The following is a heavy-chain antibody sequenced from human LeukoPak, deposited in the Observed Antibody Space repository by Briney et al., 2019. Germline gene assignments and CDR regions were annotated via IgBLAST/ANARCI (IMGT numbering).Heavy chain of an antibody. Sequence: AETLSLTCTVSGGSISSAGHYWGWIRQPPGKGLGRIGSMHYSGSTYYNPSLKSRVTISVDTSKNQFSLKLHSMTAADSAVYYCARATVGTVEFDQWGQGTLVTVSS. CDR3: ARATVGTVEFDQ. CDR2: MHYSGST. V-gene: IGHV4-39*07. D-gene: IGHD5-12*01. CDR1: GGSISSAGHY. J-gene: IGHJ4*02.